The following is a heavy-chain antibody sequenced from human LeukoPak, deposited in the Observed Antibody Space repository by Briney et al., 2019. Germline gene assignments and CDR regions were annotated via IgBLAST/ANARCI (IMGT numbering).Heavy chain of an antibody. D-gene: IGHD3-9*01. V-gene: IGHV3-33*08. CDR1: GFKFRSYG. CDR2: IWYVGSTK. J-gene: IGHJ5*02. CDR3: ARGLRYFDWSQNSFDP. Sequence: PGGSLRLSWGASGFKFRSYGMHWVRQAPGKGLEWVAIIWYVGSTKYYADSVKGRFTISRDNSKNTLYLQMNSLRAEDTAVYYCARGLRYFDWSQNSFDPWGQGTLVTVSS.